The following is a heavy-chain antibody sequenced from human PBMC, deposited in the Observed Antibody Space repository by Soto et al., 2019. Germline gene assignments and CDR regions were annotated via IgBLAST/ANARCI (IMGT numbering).Heavy chain of an antibody. Sequence: SIRLSGAPSGFTSSGCAMHGFRQSAGKGLEWVGRIRSKAKTYATVYAASVKGRFTISRDNSKNTAYLQMNSLKTEDTAVYYCTRLGIAAAGTDYWGQGTLVTVSS. V-gene: IGHV3-73*01. CDR1: GFTSSGCA. CDR2: IRSKAKTYAT. D-gene: IGHD6-13*01. J-gene: IGHJ4*02. CDR3: TRLGIAAAGTDY.